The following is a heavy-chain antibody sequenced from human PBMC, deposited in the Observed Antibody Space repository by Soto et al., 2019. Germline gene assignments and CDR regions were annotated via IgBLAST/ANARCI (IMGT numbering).Heavy chain of an antibody. V-gene: IGHV1-2*04. CDR3: ARGCSSSWYPDY. CDR1: GYTFTGYY. D-gene: IGHD6-13*01. CDR2: INPNSGGT. Sequence: ASVKVSCKASGYTFTGYYMHWVRPAPGQGLEWMGWINPNSGGTNYAQKFQGWVTMTRDTSISTAYMELSRLRSDDTAVYYCARGCSSSWYPDYWGQGTLVTVSS. J-gene: IGHJ4*02.